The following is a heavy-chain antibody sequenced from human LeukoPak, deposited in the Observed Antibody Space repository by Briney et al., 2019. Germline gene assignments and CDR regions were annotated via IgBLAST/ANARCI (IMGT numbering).Heavy chain of an antibody. V-gene: IGHV4-59*08. CDR2: MYYSGST. CDR3: ARHQGYRTSFDS. Sequence: SETLSLTCTVSGGPIRSYYWSWIRQPPGKGLEWIGYMYYSGSTDYNPSLKSRVTMSVDTSKNQFSLKLSSVTAADTAVYYCARHQGYRTSFDSWGQGTLVTVSS. J-gene: IGHJ4*02. CDR1: GGPIRSYY. D-gene: IGHD3-16*02.